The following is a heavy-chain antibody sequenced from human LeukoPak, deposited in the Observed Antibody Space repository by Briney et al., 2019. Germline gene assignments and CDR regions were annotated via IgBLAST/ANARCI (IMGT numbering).Heavy chain of an antibody. CDR3: ARGCSGGSCFDY. CDR2: ISYDGSNK. V-gene: IGHV3-30-3*01. CDR1: GFTFSSYA. Sequence: GGSLRLSCAASGFTFSSYAMHWARQAPGKGLEWVAVISYDGSNKYYADSVKGRFTISRDNSKNTLYLQMNSLRAEDTAVYYCARGCSGGSCFDYWGQGTLVTVSS. J-gene: IGHJ4*02. D-gene: IGHD2-15*01.